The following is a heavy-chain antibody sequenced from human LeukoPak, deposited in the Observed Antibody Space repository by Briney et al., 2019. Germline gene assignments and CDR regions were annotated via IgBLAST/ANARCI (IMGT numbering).Heavy chain of an antibody. V-gene: IGHV4-61*02. D-gene: IGHD5-24*01. CDR2: IYTSGST. Sequence: PSETLTLTCSVSGDSISGCSYYWNWIRQPAGKGLDWIGLIYTSGSTNYNPSLKSRVTILLDTSKNQFSLRLNSVTAADTAVYFCARQFQYWGQGTPVTVSS. CDR1: GDSISGCSYY. CDR3: ARQFQY. J-gene: IGHJ4*02.